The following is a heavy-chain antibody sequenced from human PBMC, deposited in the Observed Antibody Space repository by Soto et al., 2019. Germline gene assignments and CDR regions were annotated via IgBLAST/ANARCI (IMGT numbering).Heavy chain of an antibody. CDR3: ARGAYNDLWSMDV. V-gene: IGHV3-74*01. D-gene: IGHD3-3*01. Sequence: EVQLVESGGGLVQPGGSLRLSCAASGFTFSSYWMHWVRQAPGKGLVWVSRINSDGSSTSYADSVKGRFTISRDNAKNKLYLHMNSLRAEDTAVYYCARGAYNDLWSMDVWGQGTTVTVSS. J-gene: IGHJ6*02. CDR1: GFTFSSYW. CDR2: INSDGSST.